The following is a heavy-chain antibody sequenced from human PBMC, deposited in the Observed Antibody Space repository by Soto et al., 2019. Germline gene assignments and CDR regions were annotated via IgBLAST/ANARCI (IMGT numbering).Heavy chain of an antibody. Sequence: PSETLSLTCTVSGGSISSGGYYWSWIRQHPGKGLEWIGYIYYSGSTYYNPSLKSRVTISVDTSKNQFSLKLSSVTAADTAVYYCARDRFGIAARYGFDPWRQGTLVTVPP. D-gene: IGHD6-6*01. CDR2: IYYSGST. V-gene: IGHV4-31*03. J-gene: IGHJ5*02. CDR1: GGSISSGGYY. CDR3: ARDRFGIAARYGFDP.